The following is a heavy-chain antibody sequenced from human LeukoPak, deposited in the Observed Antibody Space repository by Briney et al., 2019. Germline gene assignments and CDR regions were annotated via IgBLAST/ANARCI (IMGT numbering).Heavy chain of an antibody. J-gene: IGHJ4*02. V-gene: IGHV3-15*01. D-gene: IGHD2-21*01. CDR3: ATDRLFHNY. CDR1: GFTFKDAW. CDR2: IRNEVDGATT. Sequence: PGGSLRLSCAASGFTFKDAWMAWVRQAPGKGPEWIGRIRNEVDGATTTYATSVKGRFNISRDDSRNTLYLQMQSLKSEDTALYYCATDRLFHNYWGQGTLVTVSS.